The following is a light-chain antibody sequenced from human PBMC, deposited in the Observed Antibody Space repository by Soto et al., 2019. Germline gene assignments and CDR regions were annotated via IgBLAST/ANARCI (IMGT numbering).Light chain of an antibody. Sequence: QSALTQAASVSGSPGQSITVSCTGTSNDVGGYEYVSWYQQHPGKVPKLIIYDVSNRPSGVSNRFSGSKTGNTASLTISGLQAEDEADYYCSSYSSSSTPVLFGGGTKVTVL. V-gene: IGLV2-14*01. CDR1: SNDVGGYEY. J-gene: IGLJ2*01. CDR2: DVS. CDR3: SSYSSSSTPVL.